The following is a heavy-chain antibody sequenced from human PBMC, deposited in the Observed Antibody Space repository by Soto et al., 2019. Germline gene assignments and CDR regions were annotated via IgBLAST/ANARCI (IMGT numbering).Heavy chain of an antibody. D-gene: IGHD6-13*01. J-gene: IGHJ6*02. CDR3: ARGGYTYYYYGMDD. CDR1: GFTFSRYS. CDR2: ISSTSGFI. V-gene: IGHV3-21*01. Sequence: EVQLVESGGGLVKPGGSLRLSCAASGFTFSRYSMNWVRQAPGKGLEWVSSISSTSGFIYYADSVKGRFTISRDNAKNSLYVQMNNLRAEDTAVYYCARGGYTYYYYGMDDWGQGTTVTVSS.